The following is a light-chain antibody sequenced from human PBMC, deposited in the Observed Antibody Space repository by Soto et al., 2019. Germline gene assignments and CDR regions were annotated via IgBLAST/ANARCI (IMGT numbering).Light chain of an antibody. CDR1: QSVSSY. CDR3: QQRSNRPPTWT. V-gene: IGKV3-11*01. Sequence: EIVLTQSPATLSLSPGDRATLSCRASQSVSSYLAWYQQKPGQAPRLLIYDASNRATGIPARFSGSGSGTDFTLTISSLEPEDFAVYYCQQRSNRPPTWTFGQGTKVEIK. CDR2: DAS. J-gene: IGKJ1*01.